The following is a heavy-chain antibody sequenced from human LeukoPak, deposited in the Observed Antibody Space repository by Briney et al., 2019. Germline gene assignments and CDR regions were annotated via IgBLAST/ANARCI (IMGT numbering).Heavy chain of an antibody. CDR1: GGSISSYY. V-gene: IGHV4-59*01. J-gene: IGHJ4*02. CDR3: AGVSGYCSGGACYSRRHFDH. Sequence: PSETLSLTCTVSGGSISSYYWSWIRQPPGKGLEWIGYIYYSGSTYYNPSLKSRVTISVDTSKNQFSLKLSSVTAADTAVYYCAGVSGYCSGGACYSRRHFDHWGQGTLVTVSS. D-gene: IGHD2-15*01. CDR2: IYYSGST.